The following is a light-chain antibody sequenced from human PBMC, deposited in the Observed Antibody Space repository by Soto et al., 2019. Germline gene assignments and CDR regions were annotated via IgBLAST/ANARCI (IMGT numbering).Light chain of an antibody. J-gene: IGKJ1*01. CDR2: KAS. V-gene: IGKV1-5*03. CDR1: QSIGSW. CDR3: QQYDTYWT. Sequence: DIQMTQSPSTLSASVGDRVTITCRASQSIGSWLAWYQQKPGQAPRLLIYKASSLKSGVPSRFSGSGSGTEFTLTISSLQPDDFATYYCQQYDTYWTFGQGTKVDIK.